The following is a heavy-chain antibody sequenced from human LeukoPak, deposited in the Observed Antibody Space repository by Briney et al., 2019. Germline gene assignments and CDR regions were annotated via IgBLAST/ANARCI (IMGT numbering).Heavy chain of an antibody. CDR2: IYPGDSDT. J-gene: IGHJ6*02. D-gene: IGHD3-10*01. Sequence: GESLKISCKGSGYSFTSYWLGWVRQMPGKGLEWMGIIYPGDSDTRYSPSFQGQVTISADKSISTAYLQWSSLKASDTAMYYCATLYYYGSGSYLSPPMDVWGQGTTVTVSS. V-gene: IGHV5-51*01. CDR1: GYSFTSYW. CDR3: ATLYYYGSGSYLSPPMDV.